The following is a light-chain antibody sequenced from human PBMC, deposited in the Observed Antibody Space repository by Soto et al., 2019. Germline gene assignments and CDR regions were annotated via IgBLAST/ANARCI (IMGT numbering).Light chain of an antibody. J-gene: IGKJ3*01. Sequence: DIQMTQSPSSLSASVGDRVTITCRASQSISSYLNWYQQKPGKAPKLQIYAASSLQSWVPSTFSGSGYGTDLTLGISILQHEHFATYCCQHSYNTRFTCGPGTKVDLK. CDR3: QHSYNTRFT. V-gene: IGKV1-39*01. CDR1: QSISSY. CDR2: AAS.